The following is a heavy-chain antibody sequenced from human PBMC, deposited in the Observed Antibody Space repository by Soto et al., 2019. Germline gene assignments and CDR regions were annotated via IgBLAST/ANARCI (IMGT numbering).Heavy chain of an antibody. CDR1: GGSISSYY. Sequence: TLSLTCTVSGGSISSYYWSWIRQPPGKGLEWIGYIYYSGSTNYNPSLKSRVTISVDTSKNQFSLKLSSVTAADTAVYYCASENYYDSSGYGHWGQGTLVTVSS. D-gene: IGHD3-22*01. V-gene: IGHV4-59*01. J-gene: IGHJ4*01. CDR2: IYYSGST. CDR3: ASENYYDSSGYGH.